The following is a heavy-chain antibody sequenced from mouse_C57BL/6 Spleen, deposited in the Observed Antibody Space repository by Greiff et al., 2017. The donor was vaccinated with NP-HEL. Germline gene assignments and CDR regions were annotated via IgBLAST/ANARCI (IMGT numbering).Heavy chain of an antibody. CDR1: GYTFTSYW. V-gene: IGHV1-55*01. J-gene: IGHJ3*01. Sequence: QVQLQQPGAELVKPGASVKMSCKASGYTFTSYWITWVKQRPGQGLEWIGDIYPGSGSTNYNEKFKGKATLTVDTSSSTAYMQLSSLTSEDSAVYYCARLAEDYDAFAYWGQGTLVTVSA. CDR2: IYPGSGST. CDR3: ARLAEDYDAFAY. D-gene: IGHD2-4*01.